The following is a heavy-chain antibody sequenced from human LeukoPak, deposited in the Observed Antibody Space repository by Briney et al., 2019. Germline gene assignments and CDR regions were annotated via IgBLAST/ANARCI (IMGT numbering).Heavy chain of an antibody. D-gene: IGHD3-22*01. CDR1: GFTFSTYW. J-gene: IGHJ4*02. CDR3: ARIEDRGAAFDS. V-gene: IGHV3-74*01. Sequence: AGGSLRLSCAISGFTFSTYWMHWVRQVPGEGLEWVSRINTDGRTTTYADFVKGRFIISRDNSKNMLYLQMNSLRAEDTAVYYCARIEDRGAAFDSWGQGALVTVSS. CDR2: INTDGRTT.